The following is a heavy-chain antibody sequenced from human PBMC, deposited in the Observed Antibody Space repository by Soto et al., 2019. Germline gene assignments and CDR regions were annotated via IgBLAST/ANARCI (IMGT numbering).Heavy chain of an antibody. CDR2: IYYSGST. D-gene: IGHD3-10*01. CDR1: GGSISSYY. V-gene: IGHV4-59*01. CDR3: ARVIGEFWDY. J-gene: IGHJ4*02. Sequence: QVQLQESGPGLVKPSETLSLTCTVSGGSISSYYWSWIRPPPGKGLEWIGYIYYSGSTNYNPSLKSRVTVSVDTSKYQFSLQLSSVTAADTAVYYCARVIGEFWDYWGQGTLVTVSS.